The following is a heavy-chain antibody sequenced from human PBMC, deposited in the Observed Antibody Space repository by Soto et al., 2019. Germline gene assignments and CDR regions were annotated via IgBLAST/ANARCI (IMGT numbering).Heavy chain of an antibody. J-gene: IGHJ6*03. Sequence: QVQLVQSGAEVKKPGSSVKVSCKASGGTFSSYTISWGRQAPGQGLEWMGRIIPILGIAHYAQKFQCRVTNTADKSTSTAYRARSGLRSEYTAQYEGTRKAFLRGSGRMYLYKDGCGKGTTITVYS. CDR1: GGTFSSYT. D-gene: IGHD3-10*01. CDR3: TRKAFLRGSGRMYLYKDG. CDR2: IIPILGIA. V-gene: IGHV1-69*02.